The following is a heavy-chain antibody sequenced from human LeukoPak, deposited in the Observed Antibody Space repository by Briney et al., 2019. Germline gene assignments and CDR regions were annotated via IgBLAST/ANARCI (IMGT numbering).Heavy chain of an antibody. CDR3: ARVGDYYDSSGYYSDY. Sequence: SVKVSCKASGGTFSSYTISWVRQAPGQGLEWMGRIIPILGIANYAQKFPGRVTITADKSTSTAYMELSSLRSEDTAVYYCARVGDYYDSSGYYSDYWGQGTLVTVSS. J-gene: IGHJ4*02. CDR2: IIPILGIA. D-gene: IGHD3-22*01. V-gene: IGHV1-69*02. CDR1: GGTFSSYT.